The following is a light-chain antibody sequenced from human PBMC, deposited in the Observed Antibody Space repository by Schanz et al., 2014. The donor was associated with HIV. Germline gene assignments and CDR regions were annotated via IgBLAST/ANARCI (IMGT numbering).Light chain of an antibody. CDR3: LSYDSSLSGSWV. Sequence: QLVLTQPPSMSRAPGQRVAISCTGSSSNIGAGHELHWSHQLPGTAPKLLIYGNNNRPSGVPDRFSGSRSGTSASLAITGLQAEDEADYYCLSYDSSLSGSWVFGGGTKLTVL. CDR2: GNN. CDR1: SSNIGAGHE. J-gene: IGLJ3*02. V-gene: IGLV1-40*01.